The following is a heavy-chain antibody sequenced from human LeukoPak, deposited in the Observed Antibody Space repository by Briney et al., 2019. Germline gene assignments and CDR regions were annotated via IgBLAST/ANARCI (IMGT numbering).Heavy chain of an antibody. J-gene: IGHJ4*02. Sequence: GGSLRLSCAASGFTFSNAWMSWVRQAPGKGLEWVGRIKSKTDGGTTDYAAPVKGRFTISRDDSKNTLYLQMNSLKTEDTAVYYCTTDSSILTGYYDYWGQGTLVTVSS. D-gene: IGHD3-9*01. V-gene: IGHV3-15*01. CDR1: GFTFSNAW. CDR2: IKSKTDGGTT. CDR3: TTDSSILTGYYDY.